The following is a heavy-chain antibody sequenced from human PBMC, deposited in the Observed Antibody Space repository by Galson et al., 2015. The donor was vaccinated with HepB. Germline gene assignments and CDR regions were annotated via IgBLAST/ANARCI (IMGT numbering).Heavy chain of an antibody. V-gene: IGHV3-30-3*01. CDR1: GFTFSSYA. CDR2: ISYDGSNK. J-gene: IGHJ4*02. D-gene: IGHD6-13*01. Sequence: SLRLSCAASGFTFSSYAMHWVRQAPGKGLGWVAVISYDGSNKYYADSVKGRFTISRDNSKNTLYLQMNSLRAEDTAVYSCARDGGVKQLDYWGQGTLVTVS. CDR3: ARDGGVKQLDY.